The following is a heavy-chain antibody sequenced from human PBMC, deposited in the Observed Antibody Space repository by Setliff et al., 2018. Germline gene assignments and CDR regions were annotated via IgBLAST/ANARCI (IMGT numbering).Heavy chain of an antibody. V-gene: IGHV1-18*01. J-gene: IGHJ4*02. CDR2: ISAYNGNI. D-gene: IGHD3-3*01. CDR1: GYTFSTYG. Sequence: ASVKVSCKDSGYTFSTYGISWVRQAPGQGLEWMGWISAYNGNIRYSQNFQGRVTMTRNTSISTAYMDLSSLRFEDTAVYYCARAQSWSGGPYYFDNWGQGTLVTVSS. CDR3: ARAQSWSGGPYYFDN.